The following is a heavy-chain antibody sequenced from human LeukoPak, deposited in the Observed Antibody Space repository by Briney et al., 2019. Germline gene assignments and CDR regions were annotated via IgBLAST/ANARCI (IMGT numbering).Heavy chain of an antibody. CDR1: GFTFSSYA. Sequence: GGSLRLSCAASGFTFSSYAMNWVRQAPGKGLEWVSAISGSGGSTYYADSVKGRFTISRDNSENTLSLQMNSLRADDTAVYYCAKSSGSYRRPYDYWGQGTLVTVSS. CDR3: AKSSGSYRRPYDY. J-gene: IGHJ4*02. D-gene: IGHD1-26*01. V-gene: IGHV3-23*01. CDR2: ISGSGGST.